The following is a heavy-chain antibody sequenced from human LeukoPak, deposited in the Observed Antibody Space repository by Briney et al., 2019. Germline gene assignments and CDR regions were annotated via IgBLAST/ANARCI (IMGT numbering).Heavy chain of an antibody. CDR3: ARKAVAGNRIDY. V-gene: IGHV4-39*01. D-gene: IGHD6-19*01. CDR2: IYYSGST. J-gene: IGHJ4*02. Sequence: SETLSLTCSLSGGSISSRSDYWGWIRQPPVKGLEWIGSIYYSGSTYYNTSLKSRVTISVDTSKNQFSLKLSSVTAADTAVYYCARKAVAGNRIDYWGQGTLVTVSS. CDR1: GGSISSRSDY.